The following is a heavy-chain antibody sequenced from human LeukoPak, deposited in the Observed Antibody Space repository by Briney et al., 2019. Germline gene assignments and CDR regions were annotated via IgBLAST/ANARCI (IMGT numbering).Heavy chain of an antibody. J-gene: IGHJ4*02. CDR3: AKTTDGYSSGRYPGWPIDY. CDR1: GFTFRSYA. V-gene: IGHV3-23*01. Sequence: GGSLRLSSAASGFTFRSYAIYWVRQAPGKGLEWVSGISGSCGDTYFADSVKGRFTISRDNSKNTVFLQMDSLRAEDTAVYYCAKTTDGYSSGRYPGWPIDYWGQGTLVTVSS. CDR2: ISGSCGDT. D-gene: IGHD6-19*01.